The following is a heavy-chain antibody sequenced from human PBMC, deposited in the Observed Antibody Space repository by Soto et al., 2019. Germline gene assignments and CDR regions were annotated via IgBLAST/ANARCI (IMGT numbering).Heavy chain of an antibody. Sequence: SVKVSCKASGGTFSSYTISWVRQAPGQGLEWMGRIIPILGIANYAQKFQGRVTITADKSTSTAYMELSSLRSEDTAVYYCARVPPSYGNDIDFDYWGQGTLVTVSS. J-gene: IGHJ4*02. CDR2: IIPILGIA. D-gene: IGHD3-9*01. CDR3: ARVPPSYGNDIDFDY. CDR1: GGTFSSYT. V-gene: IGHV1-69*02.